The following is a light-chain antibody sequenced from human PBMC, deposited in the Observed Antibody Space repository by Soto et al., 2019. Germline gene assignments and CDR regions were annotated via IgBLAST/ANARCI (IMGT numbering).Light chain of an antibody. CDR1: ESLVHSDGKTY. J-gene: IGKJ1*01. CDR3: MQASQLRT. CDR2: QIS. Sequence: IVLTLTPLSSAVTLGQPASFSCGSSESLVHSDGKTYLGWLHLRPGQPPRLLIYQISRRPPGVPDRFSGSGAGTNFTLKISRVEPEDVGIFYCMQASQLRTFGQGTKVEIK. V-gene: IGKV2-24*01.